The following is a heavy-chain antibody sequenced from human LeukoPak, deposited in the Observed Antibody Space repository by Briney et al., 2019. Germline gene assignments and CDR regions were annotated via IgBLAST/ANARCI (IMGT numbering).Heavy chain of an antibody. CDR2: ISPSGGST. CDR3: ARWATFEYSSSFDY. CDR1: GYTFTSNY. Sequence: ASVKVSCKAFGYTFTSNYMHWVRQAPGQGPEWMGVISPSGGSTTYTQKFQGRVTLTRDMSTSTDYLELSSLRSEDTAVYYCARWATFEYSSSFDYWGQGTLVTVSS. D-gene: IGHD6-6*01. J-gene: IGHJ4*02. V-gene: IGHV1-46*01.